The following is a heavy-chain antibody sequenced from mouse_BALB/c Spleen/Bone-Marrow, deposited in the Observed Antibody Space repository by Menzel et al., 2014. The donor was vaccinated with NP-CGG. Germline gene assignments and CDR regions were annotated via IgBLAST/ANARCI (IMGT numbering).Heavy chain of an antibody. CDR2: IHYSGSA. V-gene: IGHV3-1*02. D-gene: IGHD1-1*01. CDR3: TKEGYASSYAH. J-gene: IGHJ2*01. Sequence: VQLQQSGPDLVKPSQFLSLTCTVTGYSITRGYNWHWIRQFPGNKLEWMGYIHYSGSANYNPSLKSQISITRDTSKNQFFLQLNSVTTEDTATYYCTKEGYASSYAHWGQGTTLTVSS. CDR1: GYSITRGYN.